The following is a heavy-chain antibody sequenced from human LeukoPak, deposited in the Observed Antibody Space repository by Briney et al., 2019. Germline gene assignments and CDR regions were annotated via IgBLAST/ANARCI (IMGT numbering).Heavy chain of an antibody. J-gene: IGHJ6*03. CDR2: INHSGST. CDR3: ARVAYRFSINDGSGHGLGAYPTKYHYYMDV. V-gene: IGHV4-34*01. CDR1: GGSFRDYS. Sequence: MPSETLSLTCAVYGGSFRDYSWSWIRQPPRKGLQWIGEINHSGSTNYNPSLMNRVPMSVDTSKNQFSLRVSSVTAADTAVYYCARVAYRFSINDGSGHGLGAYPTKYHYYMDVWGKGNTVTVSS. D-gene: IGHD1-1*01.